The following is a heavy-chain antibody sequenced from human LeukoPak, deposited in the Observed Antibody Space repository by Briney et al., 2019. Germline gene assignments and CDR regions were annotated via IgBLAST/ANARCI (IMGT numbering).Heavy chain of an antibody. CDR3: AKHRVRYYDFWSFDY. D-gene: IGHD3-3*01. CDR1: GFTFSSYG. CDR2: IRYDGTSK. Sequence: GGSLGLSCVASGFTFSSYGMHWVRQAPGKGLEWVACIRYDGTSKSYADSVRGRFTISRDDSTNTLFLQMNNLRPEDTALYYCAKHRVRYYDFWSFDYWGQGSLVAVSS. J-gene: IGHJ4*02. V-gene: IGHV3-30*02.